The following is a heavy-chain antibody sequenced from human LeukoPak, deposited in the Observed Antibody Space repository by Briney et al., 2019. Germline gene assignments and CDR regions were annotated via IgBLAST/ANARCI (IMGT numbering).Heavy chain of an antibody. CDR1: GFTFRSYE. Sequence: GGSLRLSCAASGFTFRSYEMNWVRHAPGRGLEWVSHISGGCASTVYPDAVKGRFTISRDNAKNSLYLQMNSLRVEDTGIYYCARRSGRRYEYWGQGVLVTVSP. V-gene: IGHV3-48*03. J-gene: IGHJ4*02. CDR2: ISGGCAST. D-gene: IGHD5-24*01. CDR3: ARRSGRRYEY.